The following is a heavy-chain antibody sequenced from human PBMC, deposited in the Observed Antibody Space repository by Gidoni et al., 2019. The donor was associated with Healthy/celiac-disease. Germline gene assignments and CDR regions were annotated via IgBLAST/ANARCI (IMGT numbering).Heavy chain of an antibody. Sequence: QVQLVQSGAEVKKPGSSVKVSCQASGGTFSSYAISWVRQAPGQGLEWMGGIIPIFGTANYAQKFQGRVTITADESTSTAYMELSSLRSEDTAVYYCARGMNYYDSSGYYRSYYFDYWGQGTLVTVSS. CDR1: GGTFSSYA. CDR2: IIPIFGTA. J-gene: IGHJ4*02. V-gene: IGHV1-69*01. D-gene: IGHD3-22*01. CDR3: ARGMNYYDSSGYYRSYYFDY.